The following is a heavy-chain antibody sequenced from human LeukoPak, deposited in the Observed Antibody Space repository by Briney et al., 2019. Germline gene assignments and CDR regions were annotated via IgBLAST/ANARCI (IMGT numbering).Heavy chain of an antibody. CDR2: IYPGDSDT. CDR3: ATRDLSSGSFFDY. V-gene: IGHV5-51*01. CDR1: GYSFTSYW. Sequence: GESLKISRKGSGYSFTSYWIGWVRQMPGKGLEWMGIIYPGDSDTRYSPSFQGQVTISADKSISTAYLQWSSLKASDTAMYYCATRDLSSGSFFDYWGQGTLVTVSS. J-gene: IGHJ4*02. D-gene: IGHD1-26*01.